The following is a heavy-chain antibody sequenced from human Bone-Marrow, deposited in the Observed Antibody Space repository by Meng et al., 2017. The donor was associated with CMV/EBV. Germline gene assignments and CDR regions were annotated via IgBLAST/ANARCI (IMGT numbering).Heavy chain of an antibody. J-gene: IGHJ2*01. Sequence: EVQRVGSGGGLVQPGGSLSLSCAASGFTFSSYSMNWVRQAPGKGLEWVSSISSSSSYIYYADSVKGRFTISRDNAKNSLYLQMNSLRAEDTAVYYCAAIAAPPVDLWGRGTLVTVSS. CDR1: GFTFSSYS. D-gene: IGHD6-6*01. CDR2: ISSSSSYI. V-gene: IGHV3-21*01. CDR3: AAIAAPPVDL.